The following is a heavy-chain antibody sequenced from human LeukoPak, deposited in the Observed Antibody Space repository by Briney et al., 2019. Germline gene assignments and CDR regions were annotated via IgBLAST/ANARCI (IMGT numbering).Heavy chain of an antibody. J-gene: IGHJ6*03. Sequence: ASVTVSCKASGYTFTSYDINCVRQATGQGLEWMGWMNPNSGNTGYAQKFQRRVTMTRNTSISTAYMELSSLRSEDTAVYYCATRGKVSSTSPPENYYYYYMDVWGKGTTVTVSS. CDR3: ATRGKVSSTSPPENYYYYYMDV. D-gene: IGHD2-2*01. CDR2: MNPNSGNT. V-gene: IGHV1-8*01. CDR1: GYTFTSYD.